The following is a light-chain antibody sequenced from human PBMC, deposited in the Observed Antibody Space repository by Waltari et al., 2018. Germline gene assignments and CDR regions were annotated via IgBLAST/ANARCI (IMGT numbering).Light chain of an antibody. CDR2: KDK. CDR1: TLSRQY. Sequence: SHELTQPPSVSESPGQTARITCSGETLSRQYAFWYQQKAGQAPVLVIYKDKERPLGIPERYSGSSSGTTVTLTISGVQAEDEADYYCQSSDTSGSYAVFGGGTRLTVV. J-gene: IGLJ3*02. CDR3: QSSDTSGSYAV. V-gene: IGLV3-25*03.